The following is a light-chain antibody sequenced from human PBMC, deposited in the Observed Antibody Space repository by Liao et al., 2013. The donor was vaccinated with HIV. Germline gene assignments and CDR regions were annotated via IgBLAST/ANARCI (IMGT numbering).Light chain of an antibody. J-gene: IGLJ3*02. CDR2: FDR. CDR3: QVWGTTIDHWV. V-gene: IGLV3-21*04. Sequence: SYVLTQPPSVSVAPGKTARITCGGNNIGSKSVHWYQQKPGQAPVLVIYFDRARPSGISERFSGSNSANTATLTISGVEAGDEADYYCQVWGTTIDHWVFGGGTKLTVL. CDR1: NIGSKS.